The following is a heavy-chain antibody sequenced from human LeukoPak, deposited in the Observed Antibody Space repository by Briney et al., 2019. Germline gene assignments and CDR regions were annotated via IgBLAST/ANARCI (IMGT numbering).Heavy chain of an antibody. CDR2: IYYSGST. CDR1: GGSISSSSYY. J-gene: IGHJ4*02. CDR3: AREGSMTARPFVSNDY. V-gene: IGHV4-39*07. Sequence: PSETLSLTCTVSGGSISSSSYYWGWIRQPPGKGLEWIGSIYYSGSTYYNPSLKSRVTMSVDTSKNQFSLKLSSVTAADTAVYFCAREGSMTARPFVSNDYWGQGTLVTVSS. D-gene: IGHD6-6*01.